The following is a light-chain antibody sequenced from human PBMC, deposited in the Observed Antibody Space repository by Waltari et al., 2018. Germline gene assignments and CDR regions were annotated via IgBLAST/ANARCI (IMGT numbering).Light chain of an antibody. J-gene: IGKJ2*01. CDR1: QSLESTDGNTY. CDR2: KVS. CDR3: RQARHWPPYT. V-gene: IGKV2-30*01. Sequence: DVVMTQSPLSLPVTLGQPASISCRSSQSLESTDGNTYLNWFHQRPGQSPRRLIYKVSNRDSGVPDRFSGSGSGTDVTLKISRVEAEDVGIYYCRQARHWPPYTFGQGTKLEIK.